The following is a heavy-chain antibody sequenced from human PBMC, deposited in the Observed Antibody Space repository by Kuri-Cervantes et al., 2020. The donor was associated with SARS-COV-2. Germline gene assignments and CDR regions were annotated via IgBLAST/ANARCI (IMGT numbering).Heavy chain of an antibody. CDR3: ASVGDYGDYLDAFDI. D-gene: IGHD4-17*01. V-gene: IGHV1-69*02. Sequence: SVKVSCKVSGYTLTELSMHWVRQAPGQGLEWMGRIIPILGIANYAQKFQGRVTITADKSTSTAYMELSSLRSEDTAVYYCASVGDYGDYLDAFDIWGQGTMVTVSS. J-gene: IGHJ3*02. CDR1: GYTLTELS. CDR2: IIPILGIA.